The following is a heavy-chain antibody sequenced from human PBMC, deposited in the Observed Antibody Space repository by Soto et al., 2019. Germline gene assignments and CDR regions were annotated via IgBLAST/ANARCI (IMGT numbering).Heavy chain of an antibody. D-gene: IGHD3-22*01. CDR3: ARERPDSSGHDAFDI. Sequence: GASVKVSCKASGGTFSSYAISWVRQAPGQGLEWMGGIIPIFGTANYAQKFQGRVTITADKSTSTAYMELSSLRSEDTAVYYCARERPDSSGHDAFDIWGQGTMVTVSS. V-gene: IGHV1-69*06. CDR2: IIPIFGTA. CDR1: GGTFSSYA. J-gene: IGHJ3*02.